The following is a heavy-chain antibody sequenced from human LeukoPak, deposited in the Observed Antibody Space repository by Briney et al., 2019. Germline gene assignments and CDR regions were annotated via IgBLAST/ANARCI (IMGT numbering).Heavy chain of an antibody. Sequence: GGSLRLSCAASGYTFSHYSVNWVRQAPGKGLEWVSSISSTSDYIYYADSVKGRFTISRDNTKSSLYLQLNSLRAEDTAVYYCVSGNDPDSTWENYRLDAFDIWGQGTTVIVSS. V-gene: IGHV3-21*01. D-gene: IGHD3-16*02. J-gene: IGHJ3*02. CDR1: GYTFSHYS. CDR3: VSGNDPDSTWENYRLDAFDI. CDR2: ISSTSDYI.